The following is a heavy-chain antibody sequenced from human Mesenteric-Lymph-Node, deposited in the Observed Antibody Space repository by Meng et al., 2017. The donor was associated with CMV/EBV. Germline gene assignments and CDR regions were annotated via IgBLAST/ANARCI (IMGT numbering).Heavy chain of an antibody. CDR1: GGNFSGYA. Sequence: CRASGGNFSGYAISWTRQAPGRGLEWMGGIIPIFGTAHYAQNFQGRVTITTDEFTTISHMELSSLRSEDTAVYYCARGLRSGSYDFDYWGQGTLVTVSS. D-gene: IGHD1-26*01. CDR2: IIPIFGTA. J-gene: IGHJ4*02. V-gene: IGHV1-69*05. CDR3: ARGLRSGSYDFDY.